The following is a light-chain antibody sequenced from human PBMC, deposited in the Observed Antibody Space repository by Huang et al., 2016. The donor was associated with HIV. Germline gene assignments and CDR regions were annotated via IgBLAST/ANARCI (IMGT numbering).Light chain of an antibody. J-gene: IGKJ2*01. CDR2: GAS. CDR1: QRIGVN. CDR3: QQYDKWPGT. V-gene: IGKV3-15*01. Sequence: EVMMTQSPATLSVSLGDKASLSCRASQRIGVNLAWYQQKPGQAPTLLSYGASDRATGISARFSGGGSGTDFTLTIGSLQSEDSAVYFCQQYDKWPGTFGQGTRLQI.